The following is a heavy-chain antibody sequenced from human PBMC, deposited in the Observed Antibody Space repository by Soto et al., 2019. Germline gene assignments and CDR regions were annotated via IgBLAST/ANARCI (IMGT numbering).Heavy chain of an antibody. CDR2: ISSSGSTI. D-gene: IGHD2-8*01. J-gene: IGHJ3*02. CDR3: AITNIVLMVYAMEPHDAFDI. CDR1: GFTFSDYY. Sequence: QVQLVESGGGLVKPGGSLRLSCAASGFTFSDYYMSWIRQAPGKGLEWVSYISSSGSTIYYADSVKGRFTISRDNAKNSLYLQMNSLRAEDTAVYYCAITNIVLMVYAMEPHDAFDIWGQGTMVTVSS. V-gene: IGHV3-11*01.